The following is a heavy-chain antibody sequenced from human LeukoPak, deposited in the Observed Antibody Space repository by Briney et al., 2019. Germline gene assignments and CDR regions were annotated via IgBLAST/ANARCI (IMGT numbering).Heavy chain of an antibody. V-gene: IGHV3-23*01. D-gene: IGHD4-17*01. Sequence: GGSLRLSCAASGFTFSSYAMSWVRQAPGKGLEWVSAISGSGGSTYYADSVKGRFTISRDTSKNTLYLQMNGLRAEDTAVYYCAKRHDYGENWFDPWGQGTLVTVSS. CDR2: ISGSGGST. CDR3: AKRHDYGENWFDP. CDR1: GFTFSSYA. J-gene: IGHJ5*02.